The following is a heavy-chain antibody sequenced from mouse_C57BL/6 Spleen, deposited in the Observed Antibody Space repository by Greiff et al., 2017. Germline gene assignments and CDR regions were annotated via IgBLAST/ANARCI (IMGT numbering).Heavy chain of an antibody. J-gene: IGHJ3*01. V-gene: IGHV10-1*01. CDR2: IRSKSNNYAT. CDR1: GFSFNTYA. D-gene: IGHD2-2*01. CDR3: VRPSIYYGSFAY. Sequence: EVMLVESGGGLVQPKGSLKLSCAASGFSFNTYAMNWVRQAPGKGLEWVARIRSKSNNYATYYADSVKDRFTISRDDSESMLYLQMNNLKTEDTAMYYCVRPSIYYGSFAYWGQGTLVTVSA.